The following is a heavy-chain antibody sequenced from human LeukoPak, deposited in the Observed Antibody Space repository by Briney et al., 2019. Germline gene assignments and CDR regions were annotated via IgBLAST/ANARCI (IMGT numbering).Heavy chain of an antibody. D-gene: IGHD3-22*01. J-gene: IGHJ4*02. V-gene: IGHV3-23*01. CDR3: AKAPHSSYDSSGYYLDY. Sequence: GGSLRLSCAASGFTFSSYDMSWVRQAPGKGLEWVSAISGSGGSTYYADSVKGRFTISRDNSKNTLYLQMNSLRAEDTAVYYCAKAPHSSYDSSGYYLDYWGQGTLVTVSS. CDR1: GFTFSSYD. CDR2: ISGSGGST.